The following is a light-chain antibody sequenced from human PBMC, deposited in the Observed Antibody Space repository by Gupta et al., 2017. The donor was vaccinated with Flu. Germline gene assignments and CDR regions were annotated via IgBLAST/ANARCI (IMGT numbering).Light chain of an antibody. CDR3: QQYGSSPART. V-gene: IGKV3-20*01. CDR2: GAS. J-gene: IGKJ1*01. CDR1: QSVSSSY. Sequence: TLSLSPGERATLSCRASQSVSSSYLAWYQQKPGQAPRLLIYGASSRATGIPDRFSGSGSGTDFTLTISRLEPEDFAVYYCQQYGSSPARTFGQGTKVEIK.